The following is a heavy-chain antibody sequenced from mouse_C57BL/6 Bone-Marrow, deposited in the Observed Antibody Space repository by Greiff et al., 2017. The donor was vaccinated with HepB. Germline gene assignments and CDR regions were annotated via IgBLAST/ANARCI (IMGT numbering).Heavy chain of an antibody. CDR3: ARGDYYGSSGAMDY. J-gene: IGHJ4*01. V-gene: IGHV1-64*01. CDR2: IHPNSGST. CDR1: GYTFTSYW. Sequence: VQLKQPGAELVKPGASVKLSCKASGYTFTSYWMHWVKQRPGQGLEWIGMIHPNSGSTNYNEKFKSKATLTVDKSSSTAYMQLSSLTSEDSAVYYCARGDYYGSSGAMDYWGQGTSVTVSS. D-gene: IGHD1-1*01.